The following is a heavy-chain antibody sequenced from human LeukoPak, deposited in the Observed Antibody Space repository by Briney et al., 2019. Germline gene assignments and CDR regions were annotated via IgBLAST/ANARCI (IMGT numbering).Heavy chain of an antibody. J-gene: IGHJ4*02. CDR3: AYTNFGIAVAGGY. CDR1: GGSISSSTYY. D-gene: IGHD6-19*01. Sequence: PSETLSLTCSVSGGSISSSTYYWGWIRQPPGKGLEWIGSIYCSGSTYYNPSLKSRVTISVDTSKNQVSLKVSSVTAADTAVYYCAYTNFGIAVAGGYWGQGTLVTVSS. V-gene: IGHV4-39*01. CDR2: IYCSGST.